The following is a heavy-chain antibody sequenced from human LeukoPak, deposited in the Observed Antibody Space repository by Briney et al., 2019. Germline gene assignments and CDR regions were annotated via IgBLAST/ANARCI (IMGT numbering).Heavy chain of an antibody. J-gene: IGHJ4*02. CDR1: GFTFDDYA. V-gene: IGHV3-9*01. D-gene: IGHD3-22*01. Sequence: GGSLRLSCAASGFTFDDYAMHWVRQAPGKGLEWVSGISWNSGSIGYADSVKGRFTISRDNAKNSLYLQMNSLRAEDTALYYCAKDFRDSSGYYSHFGYWGQGTLVTVSS. CDR2: ISWNSGSI. CDR3: AKDFRDSSGYYSHFGY.